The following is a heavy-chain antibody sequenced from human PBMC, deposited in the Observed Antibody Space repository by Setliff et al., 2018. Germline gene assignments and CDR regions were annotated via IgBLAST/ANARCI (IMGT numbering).Heavy chain of an antibody. V-gene: IGHV4-38-2*01. CDR2: IYHKGRT. CDR1: GTSTGSGHY. D-gene: IGHD3-3*01. CDR3: ASPRKDDLDSPFDAFDI. Sequence: SETLSPTCDVPGTSTGSGHYGGWIRQPPGKGLEWIATIYHKGRTYYNPSLDSRVTISLDTSKNHFSLRLSSVTAADTAVYYCASPRKDDLDSPFDAFDIWGQGTKVTVSS. J-gene: IGHJ3*02.